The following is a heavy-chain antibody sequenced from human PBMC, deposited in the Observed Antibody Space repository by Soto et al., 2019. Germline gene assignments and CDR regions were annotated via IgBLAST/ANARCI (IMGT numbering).Heavy chain of an antibody. D-gene: IGHD1-1*01. CDR3: VKWNGYGDY. Sequence: VQLLESGGGLVQPGGSLRLSCVASGFTIPNYGVTWVRQAPGKGLEWVSGFSGGSGTTHYRDSVKGRFTISRDDSRSTVYQRMNSRGVDDTAVYYCVKWNGYGDYWGQGTRVTVSS. CDR2: FSGGSGTT. V-gene: IGHV3-23*01. J-gene: IGHJ4*02. CDR1: GFTIPNYG.